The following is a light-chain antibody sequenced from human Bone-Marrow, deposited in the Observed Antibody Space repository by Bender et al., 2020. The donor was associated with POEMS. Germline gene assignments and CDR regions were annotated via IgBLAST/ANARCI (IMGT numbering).Light chain of an antibody. V-gene: IGLV2-14*03. CDR1: TRDVGGYNY. Sequence: QSALTQPASVSGSPGQSITISCTGTTRDVGGYNYVSWYQQHPGKAPKLLIYDVTNRPSGISNRFSGSKSGNTASLTISGLQADDEADYYCSSYSTSDTLVVFGGGTKLTVL. CDR3: SSYSTSDTLVV. CDR2: DVT. J-gene: IGLJ2*01.